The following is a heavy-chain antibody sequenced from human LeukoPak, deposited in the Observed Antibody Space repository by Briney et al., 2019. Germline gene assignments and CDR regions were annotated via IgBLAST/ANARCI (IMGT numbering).Heavy chain of an antibody. CDR2: IHHSGTI. CDR3: ARHSRVIVGAICAYDF. D-gene: IGHD1-26*01. Sequence: SETLSLTCAVSGSSIYSDYFGAWIRQPPGKGLEWIGSIHHSGTIYYNPSLRSRVTISVGTSENHFSLNLNSVTAADTALYYCARHSRVIVGAICAYDFWGQGTKVTVSS. CDR1: GSSIYSDYF. V-gene: IGHV4-38-2*01. J-gene: IGHJ3*01.